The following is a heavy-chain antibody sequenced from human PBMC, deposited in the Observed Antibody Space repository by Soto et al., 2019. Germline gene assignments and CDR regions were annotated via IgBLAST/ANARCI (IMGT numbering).Heavy chain of an antibody. Sequence: ASVKVSCKASGYTFTSYAMHWVCQAPGQRLEWMGWINAGNGNTKYSQKFQGRVTITRDTSASTAYMELSSLRSEDTAVYYCARGARLRRSSSAGTYFDYWGQGTLVTVSS. CDR3: ARGARLRRSSSAGTYFDY. D-gene: IGHD6-6*01. CDR2: INAGNGNT. J-gene: IGHJ4*02. V-gene: IGHV1-3*01. CDR1: GYTFTSYA.